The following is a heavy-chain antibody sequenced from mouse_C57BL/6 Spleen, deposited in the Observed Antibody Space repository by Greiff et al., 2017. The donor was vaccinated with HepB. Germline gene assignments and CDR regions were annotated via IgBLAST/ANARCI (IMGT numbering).Heavy chain of an antibody. V-gene: IGHV1-54*01. CDR1: GYAFTNYL. CDR2: INPGSGGT. D-gene: IGHD3-2*01. CDR3: ARSTAYYFDY. Sequence: VQLVESGAELVRPGTSVKVSCKASGYAFTNYLIEWVKQRPGQGLEWIGVINPGSGGTNYNEKFKGEATLTADKSSSTAYMQLSSLTSEDSAVYFCARSTAYYFDYWGQGTTLTVSS. J-gene: IGHJ2*01.